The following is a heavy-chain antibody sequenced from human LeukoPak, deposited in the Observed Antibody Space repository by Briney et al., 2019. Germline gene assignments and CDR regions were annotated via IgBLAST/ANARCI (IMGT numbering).Heavy chain of an antibody. CDR2: IKQDGSEK. Sequence: GGSLRLSCAVSGFSVSGYWMTWVRQAPGKGLEWVANIKQDGSEKNYVDSVKGRFTISRDNAENSLFLQMNSLRAEDTAVYYCARVTYGSGSSDYWGQGTLVTVSS. CDR1: GFSVSGYW. J-gene: IGHJ4*02. V-gene: IGHV3-7*01. CDR3: ARVTYGSGSSDY. D-gene: IGHD3-10*01.